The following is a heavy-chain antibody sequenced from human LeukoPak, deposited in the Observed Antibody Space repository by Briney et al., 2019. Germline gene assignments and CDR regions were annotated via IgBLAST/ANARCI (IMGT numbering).Heavy chain of an antibody. Sequence: SETLSLTCTVSGGSISSYYWSWIRQPPGKGLEWIGYIYYSGSTNYNPSLKSRVTISVDTSKNQFSLKLSSVTAADTAVYYCARGLGLLWFGELLWSSAALNWFDPWGQGTLVTVSS. D-gene: IGHD3-10*01. V-gene: IGHV4-59*01. CDR3: ARGLGLLWFGELLWSSAALNWFDP. CDR1: GGSISSYY. J-gene: IGHJ5*02. CDR2: IYYSGST.